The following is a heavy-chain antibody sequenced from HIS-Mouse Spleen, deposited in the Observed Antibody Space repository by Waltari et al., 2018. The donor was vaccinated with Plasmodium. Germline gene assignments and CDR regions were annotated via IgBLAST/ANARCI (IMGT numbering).Heavy chain of an antibody. CDR2: IDWDDDK. D-gene: IGHD7-27*01. V-gene: IGHV2-70*15. CDR1: GCSLSTSGMC. J-gene: IGHJ4*02. CDR3: ARHKKRGKLVRGYFDY. Sequence: QVTLRESGPSLVKPTQTLTLTCTFSGCSLSTSGMCVRWIRQPPGKALEWLARIDWDDDKYYSPSQKTRLTSSKDTPKTQVVLTRTNMDAVDTATNYCARHKKRGKLVRGYFDYWGQGTLVTVSS.